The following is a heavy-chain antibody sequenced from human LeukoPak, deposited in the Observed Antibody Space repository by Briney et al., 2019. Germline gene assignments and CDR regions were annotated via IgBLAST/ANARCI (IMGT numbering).Heavy chain of an antibody. D-gene: IGHD6-13*01. CDR2: IIPIFGTA. J-gene: IGHJ4*02. V-gene: IGHV1-69*01. CDR1: GGTFISYA. Sequence: SVKVSCKASGGTFISYAISWVRQAPGQGLEWMGEIIPIFGTANYAQKFQGRVTITADESTSTAYMELSSLRSEDTAVYYCAREGGYPYFDYWGQGTLVTVSS. CDR3: AREGGYPYFDY.